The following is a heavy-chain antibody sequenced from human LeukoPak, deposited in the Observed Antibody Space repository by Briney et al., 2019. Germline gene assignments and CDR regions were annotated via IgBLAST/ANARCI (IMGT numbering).Heavy chain of an antibody. J-gene: IGHJ4*02. D-gene: IGHD5-12*01. V-gene: IGHV3-23*01. Sequence: SGGSLRLSCAASGFTFSSYGMSWVRQAPGKGLEWVSAVNGSGGSTYYADSVKGRFTISRDNSKNTLFLQMNSLRAEDTAVYFCVRMTATKFDYWGQGTLVTVSS. CDR2: VNGSGGST. CDR3: VRMTATKFDY. CDR1: GFTFSSYG.